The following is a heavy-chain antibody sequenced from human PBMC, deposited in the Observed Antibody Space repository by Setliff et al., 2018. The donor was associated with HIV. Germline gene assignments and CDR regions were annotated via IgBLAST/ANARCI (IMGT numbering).Heavy chain of an antibody. CDR1: GYMFIAYG. Sequence: ASVKVSCKTSGYMFIAYGMSWVRRAPGQGLEWMGIISPSGDRTTYAQRFRGRVTMTSDTSTGTVYMELSSLRSEDTAVYYCARADSSNWYHVDYWGQGTLVTVSS. CDR3: ARADSSNWYHVDY. V-gene: IGHV1-46*01. CDR2: ISPSGDRT. J-gene: IGHJ4*02. D-gene: IGHD6-13*01.